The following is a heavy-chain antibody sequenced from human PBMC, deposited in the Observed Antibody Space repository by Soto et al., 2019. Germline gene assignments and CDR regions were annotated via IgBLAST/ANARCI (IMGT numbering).Heavy chain of an antibody. J-gene: IGHJ4*02. V-gene: IGHV3-13*01. CDR3: AREGEYYGSGCYINPPRKSFHF. D-gene: IGHD3-10*01. CDR2: LSYAGDT. Sequence: PGGSLRLSCAASGFTLSTYDMHWVRQATGKGLEWVAALSYAGDTYYADSVKGRFTISRDNSKNTLYLQMNSLRAEDTAVYYCAREGEYYGSGCYINPPRKSFHFSGQAPLVTGSS. CDR1: GFTLSTYD.